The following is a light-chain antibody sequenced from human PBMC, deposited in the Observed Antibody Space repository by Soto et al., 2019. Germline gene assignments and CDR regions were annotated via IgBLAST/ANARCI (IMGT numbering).Light chain of an antibody. CDR2: SNN. Sequence: QPVLTQPPSVSGARGQRVTISCTGSRSNIGAPYDVNWYQQLPGTAPKLLIYSNNNRPSGVPDRFSGSKSGTSASLAITGLQAEDEADYYCQTYDSSLSGYVFGTGTKVTVL. V-gene: IGLV1-40*01. J-gene: IGLJ1*01. CDR3: QTYDSSLSGYV. CDR1: RSNIGAPYD.